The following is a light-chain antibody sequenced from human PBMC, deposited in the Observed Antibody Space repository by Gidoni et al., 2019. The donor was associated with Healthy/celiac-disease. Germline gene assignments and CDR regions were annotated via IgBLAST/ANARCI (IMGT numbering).Light chain of an antibody. J-gene: IGKJ1*01. CDR1: QSVGSSY. CDR3: QQYGSSRT. CDR2: GAS. V-gene: IGKV3-20*01. Sequence: DILLTQSPGTLSLSPGERATLSFRASQSVGSSYVAWYKQKPGQAPRLLIYGASSRATGISDRFSGSGSGTDFTLTISRLEPEDFAVYYCQQYGSSRTFXXXTKVEIK.